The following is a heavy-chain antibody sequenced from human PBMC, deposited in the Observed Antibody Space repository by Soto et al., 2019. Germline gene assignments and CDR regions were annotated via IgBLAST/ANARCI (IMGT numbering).Heavy chain of an antibody. D-gene: IGHD6-13*01. CDR2: IYHSGTT. CDR3: ARSLLTSSWYAGS. V-gene: IGHV4-38-2*01. Sequence: ETLSLTCVVSGYSISSGYYWGWIRQPPGKGLEWIGSIYHSGTTYYNPSLKSRVTISLDTSRNQFSLKLTSVTAADTAVYYCARSLLTSSWYAGSWGQGTLVTVSS. CDR1: GYSISSGYY. J-gene: IGHJ5*02.